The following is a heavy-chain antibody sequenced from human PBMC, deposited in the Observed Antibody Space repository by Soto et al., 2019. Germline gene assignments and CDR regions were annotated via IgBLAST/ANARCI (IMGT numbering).Heavy chain of an antibody. CDR1: GASISSYY. CDR3: ASLWNFFDF. Sequence: SETLSLTCTVSGASISSYYWSWIRQPPGKGLEWIGYMYFNESPKYNPSLKSRVTMSVDTSKNQFSLKLRPVTAADTAVYYCASLWNFFDFWGQGALVTVSS. V-gene: IGHV4-59*01. D-gene: IGHD2-21*01. CDR2: MYFNESP. J-gene: IGHJ4*02.